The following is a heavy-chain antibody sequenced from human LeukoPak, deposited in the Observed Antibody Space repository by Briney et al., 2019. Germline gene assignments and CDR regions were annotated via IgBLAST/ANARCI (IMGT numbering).Heavy chain of an antibody. J-gene: IGHJ1*01. CDR3: TTDRYYDNSELQFQH. CDR2: IKRETDGGTI. CDR1: GFTFSRYA. V-gene: IGHV3-15*01. Sequence: PGGSLGLSCAASGFTFSRYAMHWVRQAPGKGLEWLGRIKRETDGGTIDYAAPVKGRFTISRDDSRNTLYLQMDSLKIEDTAVYYCTTDRYYDNSELQFQHWGQGTLVTVSS. D-gene: IGHD3-22*01.